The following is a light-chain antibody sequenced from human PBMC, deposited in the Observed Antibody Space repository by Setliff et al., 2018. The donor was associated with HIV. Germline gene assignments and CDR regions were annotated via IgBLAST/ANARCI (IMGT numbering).Light chain of an antibody. Sequence: QPASVSGSPGQSITISCTGTSNDVGSYNLVSWYQQHPGKAPKLMISEVSKRPSGVSNRFSGSKSGNTASLTISGRQAEDEADYYCCSYAGSSTYVVFGGGTQLTVL. CDR1: SNDVGSYNL. V-gene: IGLV2-23*02. CDR3: CSYAGSSTYVV. J-gene: IGLJ2*01. CDR2: EVS.